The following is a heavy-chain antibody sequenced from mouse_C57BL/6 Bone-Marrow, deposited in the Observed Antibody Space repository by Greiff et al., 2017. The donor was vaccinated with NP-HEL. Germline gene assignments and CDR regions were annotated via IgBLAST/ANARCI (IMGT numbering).Heavy chain of an antibody. D-gene: IGHD2-1*01. CDR3: ARNGYYGNYGAMDY. V-gene: IGHV5-6*01. J-gene: IGHJ4*01. CDR2: ISSGGSYT. CDR1: GFTFSSYG. Sequence: EVKVVESGGDLVKPGGSLKLSCAASGFTFSSYGMSWVRQTPDKRLEWVATISSGGSYTYYPDSVKGRFTISRDNAKNTLYLQMSSLKSEDTAMYYCARNGYYGNYGAMDYWGQGTSVTVSS.